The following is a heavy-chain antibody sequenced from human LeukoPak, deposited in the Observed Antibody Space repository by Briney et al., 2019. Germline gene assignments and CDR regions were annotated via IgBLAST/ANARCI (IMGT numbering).Heavy chain of an antibody. J-gene: IGHJ4*02. Sequence: PGGSLRLSCAASGFIFSTYWMSWVRQAPGKGLEWVANIKKDGSEKHYVDSVKGRFTISRDDAKNSLYLQMNSLRAEDTAVYYCARGYYYDSSGYYVGNDFDYWGPGTLVTVSS. V-gene: IGHV3-7*05. D-gene: IGHD3-22*01. CDR1: GFIFSTYW. CDR3: ARGYYYDSSGYYVGNDFDY. CDR2: IKKDGSEK.